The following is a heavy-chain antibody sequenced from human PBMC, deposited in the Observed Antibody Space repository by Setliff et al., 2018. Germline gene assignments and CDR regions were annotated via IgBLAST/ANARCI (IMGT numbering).Heavy chain of an antibody. CDR2: ILFSGTT. D-gene: IGHD2-8*01. CDR1: GYSISSGFS. CDR3: AKEHVVISFVTNTHHHYGMDV. V-gene: IGHV4-38-2*02. Sequence: PSETLSLTCAVSGYSISSGFSWVWIRQSPGKGLEWIGRILFSGTTNYNPSLKSRVSISADTSMNHFSLRMTSVSAAYTAVYSCAKEHVVISFVTNTHHHYGMDVWGQGATFTVSS. J-gene: IGHJ6*02.